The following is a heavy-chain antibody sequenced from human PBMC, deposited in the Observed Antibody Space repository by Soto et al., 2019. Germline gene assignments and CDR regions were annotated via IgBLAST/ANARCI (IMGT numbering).Heavy chain of an antibody. CDR1: GFTFSSYW. J-gene: IGHJ4*02. Sequence: GGSLRLSCAASGFTFSSYWMSWVRQAPGKGLEWVANIKQDGSEKYYVDSVKGRFTISRDNAKNSLYLQMNSLRAEDTAVYYCARENYGDYELNYFDYWGQGTLVTVSS. D-gene: IGHD4-17*01. CDR2: IKQDGSEK. V-gene: IGHV3-7*01. CDR3: ARENYGDYELNYFDY.